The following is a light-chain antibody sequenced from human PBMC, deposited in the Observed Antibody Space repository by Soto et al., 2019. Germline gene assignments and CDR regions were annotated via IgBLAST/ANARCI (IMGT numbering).Light chain of an antibody. CDR1: SSDVGGYNY. J-gene: IGLJ1*01. V-gene: IGLV2-14*01. CDR3: SSYTSSSTPV. CDR2: DVS. Sequence: QSALTQPASVSGSPGQPITISCSGTSSDVGGYNYVSWYQQHPGKAPKLMIYDVSNRPSGVSNRFSGSKSGNTASLTISGIQTEDEADYYCSSYTSSSTPVFVTGTKFTVL.